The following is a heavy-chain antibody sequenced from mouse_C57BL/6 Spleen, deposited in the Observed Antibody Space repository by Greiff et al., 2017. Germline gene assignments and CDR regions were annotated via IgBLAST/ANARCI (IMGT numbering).Heavy chain of an antibody. D-gene: IGHD1-1*01. J-gene: IGHJ1*03. CDR2: IYPGSGST. V-gene: IGHV1-55*01. CDR3: ASYYGSSYDYWYFDV. CDR1: GYTFTSYW. Sequence: QVQLQQPGAELVKPGASVKMSCKASGYTFTSYWITWVKQRPGQGLEWIGDIYPGSGSTNYNEKFKSKATLTVDTSSSTAYMQLSSLTSEDSAVYYCASYYGSSYDYWYFDVWGTGTTVTVSS.